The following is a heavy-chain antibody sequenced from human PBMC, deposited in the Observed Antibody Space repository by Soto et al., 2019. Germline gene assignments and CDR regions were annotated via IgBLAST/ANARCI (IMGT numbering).Heavy chain of an antibody. J-gene: IGHJ5*02. CDR1: GFTFTSYE. CDR3: SRRVIEALSVAIPDWFDP. Sequence: EVQLVESGGGLVLSGGSLRLSCAASGFTFTSYEMNWIRQAPGKGLEWVAKISSSSSSTFYADSVRGRFTISRDNLKNSLYLQMNSLSAEDTAVYYCSRRVIEALSVAIPDWFDPWGQGTHVSVSS. CDR2: ISSSSSST. D-gene: IGHD2-2*01. V-gene: IGHV3-48*03.